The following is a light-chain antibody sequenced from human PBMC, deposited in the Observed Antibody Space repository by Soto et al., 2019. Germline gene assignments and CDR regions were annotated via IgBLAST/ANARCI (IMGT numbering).Light chain of an antibody. CDR2: EVS. CDR3: CSYAGNNALV. CDR1: SSNVGSYNL. V-gene: IGLV2-23*02. J-gene: IGLJ3*02. Sequence: QSALTQPASVSGSRGQSITISCTGTSSNVGSYNLVSWYRQYPGKAPELIIYEVSQRPSTFFNRFSGSKSGNTASLTISGLQSDDEADYYCCSYAGNNALVFGGGTKVTVL.